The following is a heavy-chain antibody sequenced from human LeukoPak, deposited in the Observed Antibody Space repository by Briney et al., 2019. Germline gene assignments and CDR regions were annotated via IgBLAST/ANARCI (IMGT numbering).Heavy chain of an antibody. CDR3: ATGYCSSTSCYGHYFDY. CDR1: GFTFSSYA. CDR2: ISGSGGST. J-gene: IGHJ4*02. D-gene: IGHD2-2*01. Sequence: GGSLRLSCAASGFTFSSYAMSWVRQAPGKGLEWVSAISGSGGSTYYADSVKGRFTISRDNSKNTLYLQMNSLRAEDTAVYYCATGYCSSTSCYGHYFDYWGQGTLVTVSS. V-gene: IGHV3-23*01.